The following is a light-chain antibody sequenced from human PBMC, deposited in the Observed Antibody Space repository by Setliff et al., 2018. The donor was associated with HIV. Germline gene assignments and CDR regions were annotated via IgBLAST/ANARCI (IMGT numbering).Light chain of an antibody. CDR2: EVI. CDR3: CSYAGSSTYV. V-gene: IGLV2-23*02. J-gene: IGLJ1*01. CDR1: SSDVGSYNL. Sequence: QSALTQPASVSGSPGQSITISCTGTSSDVGSYNLVSWYQQHPGKAPKLIIYEVIKRPSGISNRFSGSKSGNTASLTISGLQAEDEAGYYCCSYAGSSTYVFGTGTKVTVL.